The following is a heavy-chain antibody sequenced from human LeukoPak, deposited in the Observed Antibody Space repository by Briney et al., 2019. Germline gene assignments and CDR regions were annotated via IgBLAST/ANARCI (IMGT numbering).Heavy chain of an antibody. CDR2: LFYGENA. D-gene: IGHD6-25*01. V-gene: IGHV4-39*01. J-gene: IGHJ4*02. CDR3: ARQLPTAAADTRGYFDY. Sequence: SETLSLTCTVSGGSISPISSSTYYWGWIRQAPGKGLEWIGSLFYGENAHYNPFLKSRATLSVDASNNQFSLKLTSVTAADAAVYFCARQLPTAAADTRGYFDYWGQGTVVTVSS. CDR1: GGSISPISSSTYY.